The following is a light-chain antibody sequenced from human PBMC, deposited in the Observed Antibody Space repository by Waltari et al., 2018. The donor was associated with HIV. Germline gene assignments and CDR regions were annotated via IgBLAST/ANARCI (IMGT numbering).Light chain of an antibody. CDR1: KSNVGNNF. CDR3: ASWDDNLGHWV. V-gene: IGLV1-44*01. CDR2: RND. Sequence: QSVLTQPPSASRTPGQRVLMSCSGNKSNVGNNFVSWFQQVPGGAPKLVIYRNDPRPAGVPDRFSGAKSGSSASLAISGLQSDDEADYFCASWDDNLGHWVFGVGTKLTV. J-gene: IGLJ3*02.